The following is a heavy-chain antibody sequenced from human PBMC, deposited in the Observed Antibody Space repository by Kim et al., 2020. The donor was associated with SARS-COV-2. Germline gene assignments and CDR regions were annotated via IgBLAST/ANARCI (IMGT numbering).Heavy chain of an antibody. D-gene: IGHD6-13*01. J-gene: IGHJ6*02. Sequence: GGSLRLSCAASGFTFSSYAMHWVRQAPGKGLEWVAVISYDGSNKYYADSVKGRFTISRDNSKNTLYLQMNSLRAEDTAVYYCARGRLWAAADYYYYYGMDVWGQGTTVTVSS. CDR1: GFTFSSYA. CDR2: ISYDGSNK. CDR3: ARGRLWAAADYYYYYGMDV. V-gene: IGHV3-30*04.